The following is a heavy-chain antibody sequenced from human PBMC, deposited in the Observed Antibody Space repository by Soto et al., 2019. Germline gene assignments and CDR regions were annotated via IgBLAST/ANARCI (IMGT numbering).Heavy chain of an antibody. D-gene: IGHD4-17*01. CDR3: TTGGGDYEGGHYYYMDV. CDR1: GFAFNTAW. Sequence: EVQLVESGGGLVKPGGSLRLSCAASGFAFNTAWMTWVRQAPGKGLECIGRIKSNTDGGTTDYIAPVKGRFTISRDDSENPLYLQMNSLKTDDTAVYYCTTGGGDYEGGHYYYMDVWGKGTTVTVSS. V-gene: IGHV3-15*01. J-gene: IGHJ6*03. CDR2: IKSNTDGGTT.